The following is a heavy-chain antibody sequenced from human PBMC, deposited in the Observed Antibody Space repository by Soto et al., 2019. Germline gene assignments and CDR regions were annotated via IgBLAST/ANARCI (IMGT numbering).Heavy chain of an antibody. CDR3: SRGTIVARQHLDY. CDR1: GFTFSSYA. V-gene: IGHV3-30*03. D-gene: IGHD1-1*01. CDR2: ISIRGGDE. Sequence: QVQLVESGGGVVQPGKSLRLSCAASGFTFSSYAMHWARQAPGKGLEWVTVISIRGGDEYYAESVRGRFTISRDGSKNTLYLQMARLRVEDTAAYYCSRGTIVARQHLDYWGQGTLVTVSS. J-gene: IGHJ4*02.